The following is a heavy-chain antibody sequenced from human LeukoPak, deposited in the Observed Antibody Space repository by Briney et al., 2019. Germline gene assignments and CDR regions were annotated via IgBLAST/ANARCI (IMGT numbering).Heavy chain of an antibody. CDR3: ARAPSRLFRKSYYFDY. CDR2: IYYSGST. CDR1: GGSISSSSYY. D-gene: IGHD4/OR15-4a*01. V-gene: IGHV4-39*07. J-gene: IGHJ4*02. Sequence: PSETLSLTCTVSGGSISSSSYYWGWIRQPPGKGLEWIGSIYYSGSTYYNPSLKSRVTISVDTSKNQFFLKLSSVTAADTAVYYCARAPSRLFRKSYYFDYWGQGTLVTVSS.